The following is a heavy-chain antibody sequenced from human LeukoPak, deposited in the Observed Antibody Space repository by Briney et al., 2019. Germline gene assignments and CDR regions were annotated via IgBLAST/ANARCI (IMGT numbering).Heavy chain of an antibody. J-gene: IGHJ6*03. CDR1: GGSFSGYY. V-gene: IGHV4-34*03. CDR3: V. Sequence: SETLSLTCAVYGGSFSGYYWSWIRQPPGKGLEWIGEINYSGSTNYNPSLKSRVTISVDTSKNQFSLNRISVTAADTAYYMDVWGKRTTVTGSS. CDR2: INYSGST.